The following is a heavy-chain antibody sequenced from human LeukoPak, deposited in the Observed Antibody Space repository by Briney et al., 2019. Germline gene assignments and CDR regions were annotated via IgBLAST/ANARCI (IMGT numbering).Heavy chain of an antibody. Sequence: GGSLRLSCAASGFTFSSYAMAWVRQAPGKGLEWISAISGSAYSTSYADSVKGRFTISRDNSKNTLYLQMNSLRAEDTAIYYCARNTSGFKLGDAFDIWGQGTMVTVSS. V-gene: IGHV3-23*01. CDR1: GFTFSSYA. CDR2: ISGSAYST. CDR3: ARNTSGFKLGDAFDI. D-gene: IGHD3-22*01. J-gene: IGHJ3*02.